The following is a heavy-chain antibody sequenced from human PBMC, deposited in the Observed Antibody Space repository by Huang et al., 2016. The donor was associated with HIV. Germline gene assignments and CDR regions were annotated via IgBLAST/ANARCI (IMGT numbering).Heavy chain of an antibody. J-gene: IGHJ4*02. CDR3: ARHKGSSPFYFDY. D-gene: IGHD1-26*01. V-gene: IGHV4-39*01. CDR1: GGSISSSSYY. Sequence: QLQLQESGPGLVKPSETLSLTCTVSGGSISSSSYYWGWIRQPPGKGLEWIGSIYYSGRTDYNPSLKSRVTISVDTSKNQFSLKLSSVTAADTAVYYCARHKGSSPFYFDYWGQGTLVTVSS. CDR2: IYYSGRT.